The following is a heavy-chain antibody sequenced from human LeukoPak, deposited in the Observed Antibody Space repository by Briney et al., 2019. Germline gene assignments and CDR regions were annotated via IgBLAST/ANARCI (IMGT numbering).Heavy chain of an antibody. J-gene: IGHJ4*02. V-gene: IGHV4-34*01. CDR3: ARGPPVHYYDGSGYYYFDY. D-gene: IGHD3-22*01. CDR2: INHSGST. CDR1: GVSFSGYY. Sequence: KASETLSLTCAVYGVSFSGYYWSWIRQPPGKGLEWIGEINHSGSTNYNPSLKSRVTISVDTSKNQFSLKLTSVTAADTAVYYCARGPPVHYYDGSGYYYFDYWGQGALVTVSS.